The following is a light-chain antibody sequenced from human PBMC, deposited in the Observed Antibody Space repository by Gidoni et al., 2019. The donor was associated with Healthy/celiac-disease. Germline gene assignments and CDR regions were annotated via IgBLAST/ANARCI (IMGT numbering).Light chain of an antibody. J-gene: IGKJ3*01. CDR3: QQLRT. CDR2: DAS. Sequence: DIQMTQSPSSLSASVGDRVTITCQASQDISNYLNRYQQKPGKAPKLLIYDASNLETGVPSRFSGSGSGTDFTFTISSLQPEDIATYYCQQLRTFGPGTKVDIK. V-gene: IGKV1-33*01. CDR1: QDISNY.